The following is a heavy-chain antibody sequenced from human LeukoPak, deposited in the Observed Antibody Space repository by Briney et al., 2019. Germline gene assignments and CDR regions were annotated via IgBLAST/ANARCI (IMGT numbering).Heavy chain of an antibody. J-gene: IGHJ4*02. CDR3: ASVRGYSYGPAGL. V-gene: IGHV1-8*01. D-gene: IGHD5-18*01. CDR1: GYTFTSYD. Sequence: ASVKVSCKASGYTFTSYDINWVRQATGQGLEWMGWMNTNSGNTGYAQKFQVRVTMTRNTSISTAYMELSSLRSEDTAVYYCASVRGYSYGPAGLWGQGTLVTVSS. CDR2: MNTNSGNT.